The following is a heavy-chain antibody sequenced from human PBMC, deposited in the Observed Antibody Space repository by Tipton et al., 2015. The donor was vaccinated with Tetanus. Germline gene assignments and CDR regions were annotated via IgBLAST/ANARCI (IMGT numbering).Heavy chain of an antibody. CDR3: ARLSFDSGGFYHYFDY. CDR2: IFYSGSA. J-gene: IGHJ4*02. D-gene: IGHD3-22*01. CDR1: GGSIGGSGYY. Sequence: TLSLTCTVSGGSIGGSGYYWGWIRQPPGKGLGWVGGIFYSGSAYYNPSLKSRVTILVDTSKNQFSLKLSSVTAADTAVFYCARLSFDSGGFYHYFDYWGRGTLVTVSS. V-gene: IGHV4-39*01.